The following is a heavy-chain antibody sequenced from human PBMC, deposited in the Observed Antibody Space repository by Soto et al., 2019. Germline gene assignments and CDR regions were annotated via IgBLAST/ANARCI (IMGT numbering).Heavy chain of an antibody. CDR1: GYTFTSYY. CDR2: INPSGGST. V-gene: IGHV1-46*01. Sequence: ASVKVSCKASGYTFTSYYMHWVRQAPGQGLEWMGKINPSGGSTSYAQKFQGRVTMTRDTSTSTFYMELSSLRSEDTAVYYCARASGPYSGSLDFDYWGQGTLVTVSS. D-gene: IGHD1-26*01. CDR3: ARASGPYSGSLDFDY. J-gene: IGHJ4*02.